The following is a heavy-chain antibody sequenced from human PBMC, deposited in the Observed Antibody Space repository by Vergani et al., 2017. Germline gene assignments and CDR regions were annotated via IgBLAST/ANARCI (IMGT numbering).Heavy chain of an antibody. D-gene: IGHD3-22*01. V-gene: IGHV3-7*01. Sequence: VQLVESGGGVVQPGRSLRLSCAASGFTFNQYGMHWVRQAPGKGLEWVANINQDGSEKYYVDSVKGRFTISRDNAKNSLYLQMNSLRAEDTALYYCARINYYGSSGYSLTRWHNWFDPWGQGTLITLSS. J-gene: IGHJ5*02. CDR3: ARINYYGSSGYSLTRWHNWFDP. CDR1: GFTFNQYG. CDR2: INQDGSEK.